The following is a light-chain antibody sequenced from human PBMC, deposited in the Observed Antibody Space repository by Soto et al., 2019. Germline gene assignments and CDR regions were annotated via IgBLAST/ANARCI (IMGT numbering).Light chain of an antibody. CDR2: GAS. Sequence: EIVMTQSPATLSVSPGERATLSCRASQSVGTYLAWYQQKPGQAPRLLIYGASTRAAGISPRFSGGGSGTEFTLTISSLQSEDFAVYYCQQYGSSPPYTFGQGTKLEIK. J-gene: IGKJ2*01. CDR1: QSVGTY. CDR3: QQYGSSPPYT. V-gene: IGKV3-15*01.